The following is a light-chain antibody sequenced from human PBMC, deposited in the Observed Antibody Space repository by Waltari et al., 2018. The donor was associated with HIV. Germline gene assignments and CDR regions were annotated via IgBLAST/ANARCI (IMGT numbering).Light chain of an antibody. Sequence: EIVLTQSPATLSLSPGERATLSCRASQSVSSYLAWYQQKPGKAPRLLIYDASNRASGIPARFSGSGSWTDFTLTISSLGPEDFAVYYCQQRSDWLDTFGQGTKVEIK. CDR1: QSVSSY. J-gene: IGKJ2*01. V-gene: IGKV3-11*01. CDR2: DAS. CDR3: QQRSDWLDT.